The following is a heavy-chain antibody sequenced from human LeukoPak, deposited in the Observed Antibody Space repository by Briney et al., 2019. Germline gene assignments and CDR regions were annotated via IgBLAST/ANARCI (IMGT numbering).Heavy chain of an antibody. Sequence: RSSETLSLTCTGSDGSISSGSYYWSWIRQPAGKGLEWIGRIYTSGSTNYNPSLKSRVTISVDTSKNQFSLKLSSVTAADTAVYYCARGRRYYDILTGPSWWFDPWGQGTLVTVSS. CDR1: DGSISSGSYY. CDR3: ARGRRYYDILTGPSWWFDP. D-gene: IGHD3-9*01. J-gene: IGHJ5*02. V-gene: IGHV4-61*02. CDR2: IYTSGST.